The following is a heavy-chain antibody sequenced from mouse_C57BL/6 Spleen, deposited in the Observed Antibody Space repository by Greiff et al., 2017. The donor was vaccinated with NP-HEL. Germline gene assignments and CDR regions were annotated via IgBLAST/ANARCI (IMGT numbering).Heavy chain of an antibody. CDR2: INPSTGGT. D-gene: IGHD1-1*02. J-gene: IGHJ3*01. CDR3: AREGRVGFAY. V-gene: IGHV1-42*01. CDR1: GYSFTGYY. Sequence: EVKLMESGPELVKPGASVKISCKASGYSFTGYYMNWVKQSPEKSLEWIGEINPSTGGTTYNQKFKAKATLTVDKSSSTAYMQLKSLTSEDSAVYYCAREGRVGFAYWGQGTLVTVSA.